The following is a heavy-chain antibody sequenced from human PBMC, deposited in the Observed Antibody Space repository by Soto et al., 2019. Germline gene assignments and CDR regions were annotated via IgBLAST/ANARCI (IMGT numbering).Heavy chain of an antibody. CDR1: GGSISSYY. CDR2: IYYSGST. Sequence: SETLSLTCTVSGGSISSYYWSWIRQPPGKGLEWIGDIYYSGSTNYNPSLKSRVTISVDTSKNQFSLKLSSVTAADTAVYYCARQEMNYYYYYGMDVWGQGTTVTVSS. V-gene: IGHV4-59*08. CDR3: ARQEMNYYYYYGMDV. J-gene: IGHJ6*02.